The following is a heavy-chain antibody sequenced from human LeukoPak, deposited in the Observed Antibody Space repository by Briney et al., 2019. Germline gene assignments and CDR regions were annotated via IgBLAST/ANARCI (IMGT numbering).Heavy chain of an antibody. CDR1: GFTSSSYG. Sequence: PGRSLRLSCAASGFTSSSYGIHWVRQAPGKGPEGVAVIWYDGSNKYYADSVKGRFTISRDNYKNTLYLQMNSLRAEDTAVYYCARDTSLFAFDIWGQGTMVTVSS. D-gene: IGHD2/OR15-2a*01. J-gene: IGHJ3*02. CDR3: ARDTSLFAFDI. CDR2: IWYDGSNK. V-gene: IGHV3-33*01.